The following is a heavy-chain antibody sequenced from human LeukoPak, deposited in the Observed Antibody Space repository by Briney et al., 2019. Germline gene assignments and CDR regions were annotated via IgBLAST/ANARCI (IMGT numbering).Heavy chain of an antibody. CDR2: INPDTGNI. D-gene: IGHD2-8*01. CDR3: ARRTPQYCTSSACYADH. CDR1: GYSFTGYY. J-gene: IGHJ4*02. V-gene: IGHV1-2*02. Sequence: VASVKVCCKSSGYSFTGYYIQWIRQAPGQGLEWMGWINPDTGNINYAQQFQGRVTLTRDTSITTVYMELSSLTSDDTAIYFCARRTPQYCTSSACYADHWGQGTLITVSS.